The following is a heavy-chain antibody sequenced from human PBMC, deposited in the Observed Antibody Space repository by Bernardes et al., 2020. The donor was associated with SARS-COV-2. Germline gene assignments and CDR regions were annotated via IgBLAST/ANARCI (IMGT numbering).Heavy chain of an antibody. D-gene: IGHD6-19*01. Sequence: SETLSLTCTVSGGSISSYYWSWIRQPPGKGLEWIGYIYYTGIMSYNPSLKSRVTISVDTFKNQLSLKLSSVTAADTAVYYCARMYSSGWRAQYYFDYWGQGTLVTVSS. CDR1: GGSISSYY. V-gene: IGHV4-59*01. J-gene: IGHJ4*02. CDR2: IYYTGIM. CDR3: ARMYSSGWRAQYYFDY.